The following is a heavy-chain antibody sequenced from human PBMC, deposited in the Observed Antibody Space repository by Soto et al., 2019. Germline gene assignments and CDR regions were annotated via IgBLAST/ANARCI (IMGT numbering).Heavy chain of an antibody. J-gene: IGHJ6*03. CDR1: GGSISSSSYY. V-gene: IGHV4-39*01. CDR3: ARQGDGDQGYYYYYYMDV. CDR2: IYYSGST. Sequence: SETLSLTCTVSGGSISSSSYYWGWIRQPPGKGLEWIGSIYYSGSTYYNPSLKSRVTISVDTSKNQFSLKLSSVTAADTAVYYCARQGDGDQGYYYYYYMDVWGKGTTVTVSS. D-gene: IGHD4-17*01.